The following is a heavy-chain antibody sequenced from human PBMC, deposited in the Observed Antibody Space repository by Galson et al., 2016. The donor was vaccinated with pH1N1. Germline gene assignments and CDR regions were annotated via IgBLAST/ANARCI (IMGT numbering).Heavy chain of an antibody. V-gene: IGHV3-23*01. CDR2: IIGSGGST. J-gene: IGHJ4*02. CDR1: GFTFSSYA. D-gene: IGHD6-13*01. Sequence: SLRLSCAASGFTFSSYAMSWVRQAPGKGLEWVSAIIGSGGSTYYADSVKGRFTISRDNSKNTLYLQMNSLRAEDTAVYYCAQVVRGSSWPSFDYWGQGTLVTVSS. CDR3: AQVVRGSSWPSFDY.